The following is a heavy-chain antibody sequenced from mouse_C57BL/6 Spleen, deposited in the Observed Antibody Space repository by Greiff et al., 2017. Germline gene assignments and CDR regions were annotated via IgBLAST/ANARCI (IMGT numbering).Heavy chain of an antibody. Sequence: EVKLVESGGGLVKPGGSLKLSCAASGFTFSDYGMHWVRQAPEKGLEWVAYISSGSSTIYYADTVKGRFTISRDNAKNTLFLQMTSLRSEDTAMYYCAREGENYYGSSWYFDVWGTGTTVTVSS. J-gene: IGHJ1*03. CDR3: AREGENYYGSSWYFDV. CDR2: ISSGSSTI. V-gene: IGHV5-17*01. D-gene: IGHD1-1*01. CDR1: GFTFSDYG.